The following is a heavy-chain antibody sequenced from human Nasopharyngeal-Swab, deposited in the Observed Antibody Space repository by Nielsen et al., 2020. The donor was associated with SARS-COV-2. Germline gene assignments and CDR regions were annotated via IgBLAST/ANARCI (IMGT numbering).Heavy chain of an antibody. J-gene: IGHJ6*03. V-gene: IGHV3-9*01. CDR1: GFTFDDYA. Sequence: SLKISCAASGFTFDDYAMHWVRQARGKGLEWVSGISWNSGSIGYADSVKGRFTISRDNAKNSLYLQMNSLRAEDTALYYCAKDMSPNTYYYYMDVWGKGTTVTVSS. CDR3: AKDMSPNTYYYYMDV. CDR2: ISWNSGSI.